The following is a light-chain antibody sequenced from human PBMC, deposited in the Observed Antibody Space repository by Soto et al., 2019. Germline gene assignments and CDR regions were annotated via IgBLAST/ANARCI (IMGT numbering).Light chain of an antibody. V-gene: IGLV7-43*01. CDR1: TGAVTSGYY. Sequence: QAVVTQEPSLTVSPGGTVTLTCASSTGAVTSGYYPNWFQQRPGQPPRALIYSTTYKHPWTPARFSGSLVGGKAALTLSGAQPEDAAEYYCLLFYGDGVVFGGRTKLTVL. J-gene: IGLJ2*01. CDR2: STT. CDR3: LLFYGDGVV.